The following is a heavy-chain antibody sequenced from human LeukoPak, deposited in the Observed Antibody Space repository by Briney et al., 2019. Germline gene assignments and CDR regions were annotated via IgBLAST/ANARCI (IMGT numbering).Heavy chain of an antibody. V-gene: IGHV1-69*06. CDR1: GGTFSSYA. J-gene: IGHJ4*02. CDR2: IIPIFGTA. D-gene: IGHD3-10*01. CDR3: ARSITMVRGVIIRGGHYFDY. Sequence: ASVKVSCKASGGTFSSYAISWVRQAPGQGLEWMGGIIPIFGTANYAQKFQGRVTITADKSTSTAYMELRSLRSDDTAVYYCARSITMVRGVIIRGGHYFDYWGQGTLVTVSS.